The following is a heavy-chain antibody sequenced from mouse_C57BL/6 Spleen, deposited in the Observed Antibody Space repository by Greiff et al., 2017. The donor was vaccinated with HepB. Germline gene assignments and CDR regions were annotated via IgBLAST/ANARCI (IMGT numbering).Heavy chain of an antibody. CDR3: ARRGYGYYFDY. D-gene: IGHD2-10*02. CDR2: IHPNSGST. CDR1: GYTFTSYW. J-gene: IGHJ2*01. V-gene: IGHV1-64*01. Sequence: VQLQQPGAELVKPGASVKLSCKASGYTFTSYWMHWVKQRPGQGLEWIGMIHPNSGSTNYNEKFKSKATLTVDKSSSTAYMQLSSLTSEDSAVYYCARRGYGYYFDYWGQGTTLTVSS.